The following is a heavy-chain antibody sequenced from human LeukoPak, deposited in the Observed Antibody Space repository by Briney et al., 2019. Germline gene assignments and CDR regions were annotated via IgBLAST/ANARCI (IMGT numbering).Heavy chain of an antibody. J-gene: IGHJ4*02. CDR3: ARGGWASMTASYFDY. Sequence: SETLSLTCTVSGGSISSGSYYWSWIRQPAGKGLEWIGRIYTSGSTNYNPSLKSRVTISVDTSKNQFSLKLSSVTAADTAVYYCARGGWASMTASYFDYWGQGTLVTVSS. V-gene: IGHV4-61*02. CDR1: GGSISSGSYY. CDR2: IYTSGST. D-gene: IGHD2-21*02.